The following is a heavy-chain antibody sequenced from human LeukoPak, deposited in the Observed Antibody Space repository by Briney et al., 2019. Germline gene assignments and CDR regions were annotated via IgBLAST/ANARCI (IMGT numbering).Heavy chain of an antibody. CDR1: GFTFSSYA. V-gene: IGHV3-23*01. J-gene: IGHJ4*02. CDR2: ISGSGGST. Sequence: PGGSLRLSCAASGFTFSSYAMSWVRQAPGKGLEWASAISGSGGSTYYADSVKGRFTISRDNSKNTLYLQMNSLRAEDTAVYYCARDPGIRFPQYYFDYWGQGTLVTVSS. D-gene: IGHD3-3*01. CDR3: ARDPGIRFPQYYFDY.